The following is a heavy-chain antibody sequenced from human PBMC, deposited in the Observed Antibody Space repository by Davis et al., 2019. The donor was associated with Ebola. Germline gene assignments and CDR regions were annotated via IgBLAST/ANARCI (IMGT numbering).Heavy chain of an antibody. J-gene: IGHJ4*02. Sequence: MPSETLSLTCTVSGGSISSYYWSWIRQPPGKGLEWIGYIYYSGSTNYNPSLKSRVTMSVDTSKNQFSLKLSSVTAADTAVYYCARGDSGSYNNYFDYWGQGTLVTVSS. D-gene: IGHD1-26*01. CDR1: GGSISSYY. CDR3: ARGDSGSYNNYFDY. CDR2: IYYSGST. V-gene: IGHV4-59*01.